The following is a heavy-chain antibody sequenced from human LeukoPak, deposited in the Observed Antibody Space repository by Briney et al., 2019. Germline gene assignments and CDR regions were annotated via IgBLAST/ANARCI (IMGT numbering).Heavy chain of an antibody. CDR3: ARVIVSGYYDAFDM. CDR1: GFTVGSNY. Sequence: QPGGSLRLSCAASGFTVGSNYMSWVRQAPGTGLEWVSIIYSGGSTYYADSVKGRFTISRDNSKNTLYLQMDSLRAEDTAVYHCARVIVSGYYDAFDMWGQGTMVTVSS. D-gene: IGHD3-3*01. CDR2: IYSGGST. J-gene: IGHJ3*02. V-gene: IGHV3-53*01.